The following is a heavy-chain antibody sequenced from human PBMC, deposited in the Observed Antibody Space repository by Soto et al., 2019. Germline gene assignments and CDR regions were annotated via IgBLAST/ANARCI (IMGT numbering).Heavy chain of an antibody. Sequence: EVQLVESGGVVVQPGGSLRLSCAASGFTFQDYTMHWVRQAPGKGLEWVSLITWDGGSTYYADSVKGRFTISRDNSKNSLYLHMNCLRTEDTALYYCATLSHDYGAYHQYGMDVWGQGTRVTVSS. CDR3: ATLSHDYGAYHQYGMDV. D-gene: IGHD4-17*01. J-gene: IGHJ6*02. CDR2: ITWDGGST. CDR1: GFTFQDYT. V-gene: IGHV3-43*01.